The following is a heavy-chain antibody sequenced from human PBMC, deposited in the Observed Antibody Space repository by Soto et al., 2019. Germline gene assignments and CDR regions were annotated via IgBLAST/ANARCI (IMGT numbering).Heavy chain of an antibody. CDR2: INPYNGKT. Sequence: QVQLTQSGAEVKKPGASVRVSCKTSGYTFTNYGINWVRQAPGQGLEWMGWINPYNGKTSSAQRLQGRVSMTTHPSTSEAYTDLRSERSDEQAVYYCARGSSPGDFDSWGQGTLVTVSS. D-gene: IGHD6-13*01. V-gene: IGHV1-18*01. CDR1: GYTFTNYG. J-gene: IGHJ4*02. CDR3: ARGSSPGDFDS.